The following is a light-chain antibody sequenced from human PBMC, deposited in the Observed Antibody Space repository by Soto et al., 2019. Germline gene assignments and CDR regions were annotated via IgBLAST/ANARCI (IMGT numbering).Light chain of an antibody. CDR1: QSISSF. Sequence: DNQMTQSPSSLSASVGDRVTSYCRASQSISSFLNWYQQKPGKAPNVLIYAASSLQSGVPSRFSGSGSGTDFTLTISSLEPEDFALYYCQQHSNWIAFGQGTRLEIK. CDR2: AAS. J-gene: IGKJ5*01. CDR3: QQHSNWIA. V-gene: IGKV1-39*01.